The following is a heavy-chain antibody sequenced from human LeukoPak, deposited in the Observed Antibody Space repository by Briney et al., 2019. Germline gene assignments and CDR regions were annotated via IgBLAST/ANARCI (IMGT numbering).Heavy chain of an antibody. CDR3: AIQRYSSSSGDFDY. Sequence: ASVKVSCKASGYTFTSYDINWVRQATGQGLEWMGWMNPNSGNTGYAQKFQGRVTMTRNTSISTAYMELSSLRSEDTAVHYCAIQRYSSSSGDFDYWGRGTLVTVSS. J-gene: IGHJ4*02. D-gene: IGHD6-6*01. CDR1: GYTFTSYD. V-gene: IGHV1-8*01. CDR2: MNPNSGNT.